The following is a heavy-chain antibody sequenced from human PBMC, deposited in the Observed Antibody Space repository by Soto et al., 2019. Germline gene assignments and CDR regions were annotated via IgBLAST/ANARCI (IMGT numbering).Heavy chain of an antibody. CDR3: ATQGLPTYYYYGMDV. D-gene: IGHD5-18*01. J-gene: IGHJ6*02. Sequence: QVQLVQSGAEVKKPGSSVKVSCKASGGTFTSYAISWVRQAPGQGLEWMGGIIPIFCTADYAQKFQGRVTITADESTSTAYMELSSLRSEDTAVYYCATQGLPTYYYYGMDVWGQGTTVTVSS. CDR2: IIPIFCTA. CDR1: GGTFTSYA. V-gene: IGHV1-69*12.